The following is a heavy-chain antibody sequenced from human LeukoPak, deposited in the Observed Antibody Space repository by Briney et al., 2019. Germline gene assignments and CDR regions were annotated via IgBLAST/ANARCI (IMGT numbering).Heavy chain of an antibody. J-gene: IGHJ6*02. CDR2: INHSGST. CDR1: GGSFSGYY. V-gene: IGHV4-34*01. CDR3: ARSHNSGSLDV. D-gene: IGHD2-15*01. Sequence: SETLSLTCAVYGGSFSGYYWSWIRQPPGKGLEWIGEINHSGSTNYSPSLKSRVTMSVDMSKNQLSLRLTSVTAADTAVYYCARSHNSGSLDVWGQGTTVSVSS.